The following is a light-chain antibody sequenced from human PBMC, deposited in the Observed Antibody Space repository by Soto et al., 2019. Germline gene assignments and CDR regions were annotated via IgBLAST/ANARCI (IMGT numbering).Light chain of an antibody. CDR3: HHYSYSPPFT. Sequence: ELVLTQSPGTLSLSPGERATLSCRASQSVRNNYLAWYQQRPRQAPRLLIYGASQRATGIPDRLGGSGSGTDFILIISRLEPEDVAVYYCHHYSYSPPFTSGPGTKVDIK. CDR2: GAS. V-gene: IGKV3-20*01. J-gene: IGKJ3*01. CDR1: QSVRNNY.